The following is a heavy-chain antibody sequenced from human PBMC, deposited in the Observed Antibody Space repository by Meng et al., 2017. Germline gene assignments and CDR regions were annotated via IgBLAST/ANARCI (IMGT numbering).Heavy chain of an antibody. D-gene: IGHD6-19*01. CDR1: GYTFTSYA. CDR3: ARNAYIAVAGTEMDY. Sequence: QVPLVQAGAEVNKPGASVKVSCKASGYTFTSYAMHWVRQAPGQRLEWMGWINAGNGNTKYSQKFQGRVTITRDTSASTAYMELSSLRSEDTAVYYCARNAYIAVAGTEMDYWGQGTLVTVSS. J-gene: IGHJ4*02. CDR2: INAGNGNT. V-gene: IGHV1-3*01.